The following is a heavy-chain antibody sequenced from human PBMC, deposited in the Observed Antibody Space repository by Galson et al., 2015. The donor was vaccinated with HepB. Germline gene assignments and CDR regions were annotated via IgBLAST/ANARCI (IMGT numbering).Heavy chain of an antibody. CDR3: ARGLKAAAGIRLYGLDD. CDR2: IFSNDER. V-gene: IGHV2-26*01. D-gene: IGHD6-13*01. CDR1: GFSLSHPRMG. Sequence: PALVKPTQTLTLTCAVSGFSLSHPRMGVSWIRQPPGKALEWLAHIFSNDERSYNTSLQSRLTISKDTSKSQVVLIMTNMDPVDTATYYCARGLKAAAGIRLYGLDDWGQGTTVTVSS. J-gene: IGHJ6*02.